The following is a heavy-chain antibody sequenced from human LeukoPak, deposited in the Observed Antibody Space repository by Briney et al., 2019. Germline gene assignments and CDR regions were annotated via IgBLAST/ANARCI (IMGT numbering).Heavy chain of an antibody. CDR1: GGSFSGYY. V-gene: IGHV4-34*01. CDR2: INHSGST. CDR3: ARGGRITMVRGGHPYYFDY. Sequence: SETLSLTCAVYGGSFSGYYWSWIRQPPGKGMEWIGEINHSGSTNYNPSLKSRVTISVDTSKNQFSRKLSSVTAADTAVYYCARGGRITMVRGGHPYYFDYWGQGTLVTVSS. J-gene: IGHJ4*02. D-gene: IGHD3-10*01.